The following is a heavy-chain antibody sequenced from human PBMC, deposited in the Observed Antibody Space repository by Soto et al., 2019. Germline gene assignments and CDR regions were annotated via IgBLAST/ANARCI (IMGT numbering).Heavy chain of an antibody. J-gene: IGHJ4*02. CDR1: GFTFSTYW. Sequence: PGGSLRLYCVVSGFTFSTYWMSWVRHAPGKGLEWVANIKEDGSEKYYLDSVKGRFTIYRDNAKNSLYLQMNSLRAEDTAVYYCARDKVVGPTTLDYWGQGTLVTVSS. CDR2: IKEDGSEK. CDR3: ARDKVVGPTTLDY. D-gene: IGHD1-26*01. V-gene: IGHV3-7*03.